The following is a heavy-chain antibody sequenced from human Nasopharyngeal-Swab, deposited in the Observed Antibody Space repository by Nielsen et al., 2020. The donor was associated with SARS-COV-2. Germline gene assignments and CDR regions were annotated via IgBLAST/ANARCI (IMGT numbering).Heavy chain of an antibody. CDR1: GFTFDDYA. CDR3: AKGVYYYDSSERFDY. D-gene: IGHD3-22*01. V-gene: IGHV3-9*01. CDR2: ISWNSGSI. J-gene: IGHJ4*02. Sequence: SLKISCAASGFTFDDYAIHWVRQAPGKGLEWVSGISWNSGSIGYADSVKGRFTISRDNAKNSLYLQMNSLRAEDTALYYCAKGVYYYDSSERFDYWGQGTLVTVSS.